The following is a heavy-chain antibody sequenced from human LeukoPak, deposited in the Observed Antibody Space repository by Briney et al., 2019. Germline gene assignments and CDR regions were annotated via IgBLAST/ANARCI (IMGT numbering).Heavy chain of an antibody. J-gene: IGHJ4*02. V-gene: IGHV5-51*01. D-gene: IGHD2-21*02. CDR3: ARLLVADGYPVLHYFDY. CDR1: GYSFSTYW. CDR2: IYPGDSDT. Sequence: GESLKISCKGSGYSFSTYWTGWVRQMPGKGLEWMGIIYPGDSDTRYSASFQGQVTISADKSITTAYLQWDSLKASDTAMYYCARLLVADGYPVLHYFDYWGQGTLVSVSS.